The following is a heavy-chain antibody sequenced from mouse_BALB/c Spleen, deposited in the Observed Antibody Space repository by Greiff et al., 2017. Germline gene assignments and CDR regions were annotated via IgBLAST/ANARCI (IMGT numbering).Heavy chain of an antibody. CDR2: ISSGGGST. Sequence: EVHLVESGGGLVKPGGSLKLSCAASGFAFSSYDMSWVRQTPEKRLEWVAYISSGGGSTYYPDTVKGRFTISRDNSKNTLYLQMSSLKSEDTAMYSCARHAYGCNGFDYWGQGTPLTVSS. CDR1: GFAFSSYD. D-gene: IGHD1-1*01. CDR3: ARHAYGCNGFDY. V-gene: IGHV5-12-1*01. J-gene: IGHJ2*01.